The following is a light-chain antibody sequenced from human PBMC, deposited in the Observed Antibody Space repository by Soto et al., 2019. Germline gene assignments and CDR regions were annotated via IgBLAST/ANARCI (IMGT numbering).Light chain of an antibody. CDR3: QVWNDSSDHAV. J-gene: IGLJ7*01. CDR1: NIGSES. Sequence: SYELTQPPSVSVAPGKTARITCGGNNIGSESVHWYQQKPGQAPVLVIYYDSDRPSGIPERFSGSKSGNTATLTISRVEAGDEADYYCQVWNDSSDHAVFGGGTQLT. V-gene: IGLV3-21*04. CDR2: YDS.